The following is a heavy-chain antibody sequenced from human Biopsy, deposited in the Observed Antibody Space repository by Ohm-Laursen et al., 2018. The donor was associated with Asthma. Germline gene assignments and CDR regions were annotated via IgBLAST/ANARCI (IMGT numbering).Heavy chain of an antibody. J-gene: IGHJ4*01. CDR2: ISWNSGNI. Sequence: SLRLSCSATGFSFDDCAMHWVRQAPGKGLEWVSSISWNSGNIDYAVSVKGRFTISRDNAKNSLYLQMQSLRPEDTAFYYCARSADYYDSTDYLDFWGRGTLVTVSS. CDR3: ARSADYYDSTDYLDF. D-gene: IGHD3-22*01. V-gene: IGHV3-9*01. CDR1: GFSFDDCA.